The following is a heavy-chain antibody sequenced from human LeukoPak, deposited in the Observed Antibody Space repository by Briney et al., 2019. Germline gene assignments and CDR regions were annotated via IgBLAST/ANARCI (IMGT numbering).Heavy chain of an antibody. V-gene: IGHV3-74*01. CDR3: ARDPPGITIFGVVSY. CDR1: GFTFSSYW. J-gene: IGHJ4*02. Sequence: GGSLRLSCAASGFTFSSYWMHWVRHAPGKGLVWVSRINSDGSSTSYADSVKGRFTISRDNAKNTLYLQMNSLRAEDTAVYYCARDPPGITIFGVVSYWGQGTLVTVSS. CDR2: INSDGSST. D-gene: IGHD3-3*01.